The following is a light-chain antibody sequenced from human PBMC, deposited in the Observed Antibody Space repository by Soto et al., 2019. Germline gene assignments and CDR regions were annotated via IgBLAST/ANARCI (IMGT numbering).Light chain of an antibody. CDR2: GAS. Sequence: ESVLTQSPGTLPLSSGERATLSCRASQTVSNNYLAWYQHKPGQTPTVLIYGASTMATGIPDRFSGSGSGTDFTLTIRRLEPEDFAVYSCQQYDSSPKFGQGTKVEIK. CDR1: QTVSNNY. J-gene: IGKJ1*01. V-gene: IGKV3-20*01. CDR3: QQYDSSPK.